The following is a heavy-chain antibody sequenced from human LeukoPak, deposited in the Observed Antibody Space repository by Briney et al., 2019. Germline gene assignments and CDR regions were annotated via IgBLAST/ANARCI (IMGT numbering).Heavy chain of an antibody. CDR1: GDSISSYY. D-gene: IGHD5-12*01. CDR2: MYTSGST. V-gene: IGHV4-4*07. CDR3: ARDSGYDLT. J-gene: IGHJ5*02. Sequence: PSETLSLTCTVAGDSISSYYWSWVRQPAGKGLEWTGRMYTSGSTNYNPSLKSRVTMSVDTSKNQFSLKVSSVTAADTAMYYCARDSGYDLTWGQGTLVTVSS.